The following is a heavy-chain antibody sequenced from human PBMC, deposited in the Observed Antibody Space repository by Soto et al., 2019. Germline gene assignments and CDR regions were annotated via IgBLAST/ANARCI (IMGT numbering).Heavy chain of an antibody. CDR3: ARDVGLDSDDFFAY. Sequence: GGSLRLSCTASGFTFTSYGMGWVRQAPGKGLQWVSTIRGDGGQTHYTDSVKVSFSISRDNSKNTVYLQMNSLRAEDTAMYFCARDVGLDSDDFFAYWGQGTQVTVSS. V-gene: IGHV3-23*01. CDR1: GFTFTSYG. J-gene: IGHJ4*02. CDR2: IRGDGGQT. D-gene: IGHD3-9*01.